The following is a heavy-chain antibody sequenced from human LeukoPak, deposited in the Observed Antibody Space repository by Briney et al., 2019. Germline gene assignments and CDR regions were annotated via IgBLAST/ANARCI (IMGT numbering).Heavy chain of an antibody. CDR1: GYTFTSYA. V-gene: IGHV1-3*03. CDR3: ARAVPGYSSSWYNYFDY. Sequence: ASVKVSCKASGYTFTSYAMHWVRQAPGQRLEWMGWINAGNGNTKYSQEFQGRVTITRDTSASTAYMELSSLRSEDMAVYYCARAVPGYSSSWYNYFDYWGQGTLVTVSS. D-gene: IGHD6-13*01. J-gene: IGHJ4*02. CDR2: INAGNGNT.